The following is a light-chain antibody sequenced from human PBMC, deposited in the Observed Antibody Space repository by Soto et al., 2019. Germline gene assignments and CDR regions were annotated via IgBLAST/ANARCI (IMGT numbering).Light chain of an antibody. CDR2: GAS. Sequence: EIVMTQSPATLSVSPGERATLSCRASQSVSNNLAWYQQKPGQAPRLLIYGASTRPTGIPARFSGSGSGTEFSLTISSLQSEDFAVYYCQQYNNWPRTFGQGTKVEIK. J-gene: IGKJ1*01. CDR3: QQYNNWPRT. CDR1: QSVSNN. V-gene: IGKV3-15*01.